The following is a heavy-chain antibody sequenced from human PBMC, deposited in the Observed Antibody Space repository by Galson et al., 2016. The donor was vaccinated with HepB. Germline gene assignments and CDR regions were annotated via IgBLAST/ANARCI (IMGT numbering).Heavy chain of an antibody. J-gene: IGHJ4*02. CDR1: GFTFSDHY. CDR2: AKNKDKGYTT. V-gene: IGHV3-72*01. Sequence: SLRLSCAASGFTFSDHYIDWVRQAPGKGLEWIGRAKNKDKGYTTTYAASVKGRFTASRDESKTSVYLQMNSLNTEDTAVYYCTRGFKDYWGQGTLVTVSS. CDR3: TRGFKDY.